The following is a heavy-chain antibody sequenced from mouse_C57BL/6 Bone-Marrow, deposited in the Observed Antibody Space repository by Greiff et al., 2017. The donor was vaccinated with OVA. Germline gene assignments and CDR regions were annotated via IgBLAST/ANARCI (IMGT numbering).Heavy chain of an antibody. CDR2: IWSGGST. Sequence: QVHVKQSGPGLVQPSQSLSITCTVSGFSLTSYGVHWVRQSPGKGLEWLGVIWSGGSTDYNAAFISRLSISKDNSKSQVFFKMNSLQADDTAIYYCARNCPYYDGLAMDYWGQGTSVTVSS. CDR1: GFSLTSYG. V-gene: IGHV2-2*01. J-gene: IGHJ4*01. D-gene: IGHD2-3*01. CDR3: ARNCPYYDGLAMDY.